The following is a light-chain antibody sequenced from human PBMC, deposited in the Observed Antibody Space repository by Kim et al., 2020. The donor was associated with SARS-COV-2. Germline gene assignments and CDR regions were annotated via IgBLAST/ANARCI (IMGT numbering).Light chain of an antibody. CDR1: QSVLYSSNNKSY. Sequence: ATINCKSSQSVLYSSNNKSYLAWYQQKPGQPPKLLIYWASTREAGVPDRFSGSGSGTYFTLTISSLQAEDVAVYYCQQYNSTPKTFGQGTKVDIK. V-gene: IGKV4-1*01. CDR3: QQYNSTPKT. CDR2: WAS. J-gene: IGKJ1*01.